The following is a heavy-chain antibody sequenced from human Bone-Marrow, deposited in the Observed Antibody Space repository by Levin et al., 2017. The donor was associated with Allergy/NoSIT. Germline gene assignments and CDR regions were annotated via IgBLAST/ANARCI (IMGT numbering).Heavy chain of an antibody. CDR2: ISGNGLYI. CDR1: GFTFNTYT. CDR3: ARGIGRITPPRFDP. Sequence: GGSLRLSCETSGFTFNTYTMSWVRQTRGKGLEWVSSISGNGLYIYYSDSVRGRFTISRDNDKKSLYLQMNSLTADDSALYYCARGIGRITPPRFDPWGQGTLVTVSS. D-gene: IGHD1-14*01. J-gene: IGHJ5*02. V-gene: IGHV3-21*01.